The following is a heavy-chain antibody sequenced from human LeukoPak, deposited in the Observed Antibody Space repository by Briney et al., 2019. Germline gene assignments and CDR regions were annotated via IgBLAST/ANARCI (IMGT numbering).Heavy chain of an antibody. Sequence: PSETLSLTCTVSGGSISSSRYYWGWIRQPPGKGLEWIGSFSYSESTYYNPSLMSRVTISVDTSKNQFSLKLSSVTAADTAVYYCARTFSYDDIFDIWGRGTMVTVSS. D-gene: IGHD5-18*01. CDR3: ARTFSYDDIFDI. CDR2: FSYSEST. V-gene: IGHV4-39*01. J-gene: IGHJ3*02. CDR1: GGSISSSRYY.